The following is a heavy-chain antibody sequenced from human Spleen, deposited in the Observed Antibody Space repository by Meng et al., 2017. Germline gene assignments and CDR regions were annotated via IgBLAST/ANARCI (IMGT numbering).Heavy chain of an antibody. CDR2: INHSGST. V-gene: IGHV4-34*01. Sequence: SETLSLTCAVYGGSFSGDYWSWIRQPPGKGLEWIGEINHSGSTNYNPSLESRATISVDTSQNNLSLKLSSVTAADSAVYYCARGQDFWSGPKTYYWGQGTLVTVSS. D-gene: IGHD3-3*01. J-gene: IGHJ4*02. CDR3: ARGQDFWSGPKTYY. CDR1: GGSFSGDY.